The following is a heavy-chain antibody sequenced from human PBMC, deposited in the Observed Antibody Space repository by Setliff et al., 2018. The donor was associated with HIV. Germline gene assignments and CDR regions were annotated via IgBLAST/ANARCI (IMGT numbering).Heavy chain of an antibody. CDR2: IYYSGST. Sequence: SETLSLTCTVSGGSISSSNYYWGWIRQPPGKGLEWIGSIYYSGSTYYNPSLKSRVTISVDTSKNQFSLKLSSVTAADTAVYYCARDKGLLVHIGAAFDIWGQGTMVTVS. D-gene: IGHD5-12*01. CDR3: ARDKGLLVHIGAAFDI. CDR1: GGSISSSNYY. V-gene: IGHV4-39*02. J-gene: IGHJ3*02.